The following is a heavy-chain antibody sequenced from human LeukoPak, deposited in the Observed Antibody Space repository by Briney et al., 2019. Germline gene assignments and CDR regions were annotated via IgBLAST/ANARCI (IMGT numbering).Heavy chain of an antibody. CDR1: GYTVTSYD. V-gene: IGHV1-8*03. Sequence: ASVKVSCKASGYTVTSYDINWVRQATGQGLEWMGWMNPNSGNTGYAQKFQGRVTITRNTSISTAYMELSSLRSEDTAVYYCSRGTYSSSWFLDYWGQGTLVTVSS. D-gene: IGHD6-13*01. CDR3: SRGTYSSSWFLDY. CDR2: MNPNSGNT. J-gene: IGHJ4*02.